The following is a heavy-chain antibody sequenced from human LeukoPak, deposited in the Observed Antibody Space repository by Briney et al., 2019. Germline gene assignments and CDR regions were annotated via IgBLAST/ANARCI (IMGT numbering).Heavy chain of an antibody. CDR3: ARAPSLYYGMDV. CDR1: GVTFSSLA. CDR2: ISSSSSYI. Sequence: GGSLRLSCAASGVTFSSLAMHWVRQAPGKGLEWVSSISSSSSYIYYADSVKGRFTISRDNAKNSLYLQMNSLRAEDTAVYYCARAPSLYYGMDVWGQGTTVTVSS. J-gene: IGHJ6*02. V-gene: IGHV3-21*01.